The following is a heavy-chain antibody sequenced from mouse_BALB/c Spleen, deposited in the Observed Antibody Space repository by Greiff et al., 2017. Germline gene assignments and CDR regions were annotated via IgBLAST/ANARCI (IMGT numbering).Heavy chain of an antibody. CDR2: IYPYNGGT. J-gene: IGHJ1*01. V-gene: IGHV1S29*02. CDR3: GPYRYDGYFDV. D-gene: IGHD2-14*01. Sequence: EVQLQQSGPELVKPGASVKISCKASGYTFTDYNMHWVKQSHGKSLEWIGYIYPYNGGTGYNQKFKSKATLTVDNSSSTAYMELRSLTSEDSAVYYCGPYRYDGYFDVWGAGTTVTVSS. CDR1: GYTFTDYN.